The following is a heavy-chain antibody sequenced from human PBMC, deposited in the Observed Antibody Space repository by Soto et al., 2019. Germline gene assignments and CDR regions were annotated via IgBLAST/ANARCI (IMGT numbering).Heavy chain of an antibody. CDR3: ARDPGYSQGSY. V-gene: IGHV3-30-3*01. D-gene: IGHD5-18*01. Sequence: SGGSLRLSCAASGFSFSSYAMHWVRQAPGKGLEWVALISYDGSNKYYADSVKGRFTISRDISRTTLYLQMNSLRTEDTAVYYCARDPGYSQGSYRGQGSLVIGSS. CDR1: GFSFSSYA. CDR2: ISYDGSNK. J-gene: IGHJ4*02.